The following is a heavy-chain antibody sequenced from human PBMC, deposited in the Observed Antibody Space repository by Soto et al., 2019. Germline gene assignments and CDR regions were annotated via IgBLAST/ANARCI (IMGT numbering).Heavy chain of an antibody. CDR2: FDPEDGET. Sequence: GASVKVSCKVSGYTLTELSMHWVRQAPGKGLEWMGGFDPEDGETIYAQKFQGRVTITRDTSASTAYMELSSLRSEDTAVYYCARDAGSFDYWGQGTLVTVSS. CDR1: GYTLTELS. J-gene: IGHJ4*02. CDR3: ARDAGSFDY. V-gene: IGHV1-24*01. D-gene: IGHD3-10*01.